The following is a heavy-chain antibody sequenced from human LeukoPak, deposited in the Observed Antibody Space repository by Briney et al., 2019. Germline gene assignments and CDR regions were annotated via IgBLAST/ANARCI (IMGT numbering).Heavy chain of an antibody. CDR1: GLTFSDYS. CDR2: IGSSSSPI. Sequence: SGGSLRLSCVVSGLTFSDYSMNWVRRAPGKGLEWVSYIGSSSSPIYYSDSVKGRFTISRDNAKNSLFLEMNSLRDEDTAVYYCAREISGILGFDYWGRGTLVTVSS. J-gene: IGHJ4*02. V-gene: IGHV3-48*02. CDR3: AREISGILGFDY. D-gene: IGHD6-13*01.